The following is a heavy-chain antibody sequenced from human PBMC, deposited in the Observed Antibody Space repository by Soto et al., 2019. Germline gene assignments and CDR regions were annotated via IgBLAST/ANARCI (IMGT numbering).Heavy chain of an antibody. CDR2: ISYSGST. CDR3: ARGHRAMEYYYYYGMDV. J-gene: IGHJ6*02. V-gene: IGHV4-59*01. Sequence: SETLSLTCTVSGGSISSSFWSWIRQPPGKELEWIGYISYSGSTTYNPSLKSRITLSVDTSKNQFSLRVASVTAADTAVYYCARGHRAMEYYYYYGMDVWGQGTTVTVSS. CDR1: GGSISSSF. D-gene: IGHD5-18*01.